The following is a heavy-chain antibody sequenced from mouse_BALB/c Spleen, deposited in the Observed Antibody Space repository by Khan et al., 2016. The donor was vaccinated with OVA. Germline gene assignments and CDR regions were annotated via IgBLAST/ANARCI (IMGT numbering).Heavy chain of an antibody. D-gene: IGHD2-3*01. CDR1: GFNIKDYY. Sequence: VQLQQSGAELVRPGALVKLSCKASGFNIKDYYIHWVKQRPEQGLEWIGWIDPENGNTIYDPKFQGKANITADTSSNTAYLHFSSLTSEDTAVCYCASAGYSPWFAYWGQGTLVTGSA. V-gene: IGHV14-1*02. J-gene: IGHJ3*01. CDR2: IDPENGNT. CDR3: ASAGYSPWFAY.